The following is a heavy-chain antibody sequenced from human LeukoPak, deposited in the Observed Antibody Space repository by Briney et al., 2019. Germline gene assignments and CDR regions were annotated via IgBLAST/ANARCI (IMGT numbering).Heavy chain of an antibody. CDR1: GYSISSGYY. V-gene: IGHV4-38-2*01. D-gene: IGHD3-10*01. CDR2: MYHSGST. CDR3: ARRLTMVRGIDY. J-gene: IGHJ4*02. Sequence: SETLSLTCAVSGYSISSGYYWGWIRQPPGKGLEWIGSMYHSGSTYYNPSLKSRVTISVDTSKNQFSLKLSSVTAADTAVYYCARRLTMVRGIDYWGQGTLVTVSS.